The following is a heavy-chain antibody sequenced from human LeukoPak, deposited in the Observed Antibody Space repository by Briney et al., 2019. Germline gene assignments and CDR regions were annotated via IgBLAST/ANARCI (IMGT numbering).Heavy chain of an antibody. CDR1: GFTFSSSA. CDR3: AKWPEGAMDYFDY. J-gene: IGHJ4*02. V-gene: IGHV3-23*01. Sequence: GGSLRLSCAASGFTFSSSAMSWVRQVPGKGLEWVSGISASGGSTYYADSVKGRFTISRDNSKNTLYLEMSSLRVEDTAIYYCAKWPEGAMDYFDYWGQGTLVTVSS. CDR2: ISASGGST. D-gene: IGHD3-16*01.